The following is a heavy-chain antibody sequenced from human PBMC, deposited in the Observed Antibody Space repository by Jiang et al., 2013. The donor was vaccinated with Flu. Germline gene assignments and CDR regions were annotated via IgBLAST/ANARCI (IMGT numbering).Heavy chain of an antibody. Sequence: SQTLSLTCAISGDSVSSNSAAWNWIRQSPSRGLEWLGRTYYRSKWYNDYAVSVKSRITINPDTSKNQFSLQLNSVTPEDTAVYYCASSAPYDYVWGSSGYFDYWGQGTLVTVSS. CDR3: ASSAPYDYVWGSSGYFDY. CDR2: TYYRSKWYN. V-gene: IGHV6-1*01. D-gene: IGHD3-16*01. CDR1: GDSVSSNSAA. J-gene: IGHJ4*02.